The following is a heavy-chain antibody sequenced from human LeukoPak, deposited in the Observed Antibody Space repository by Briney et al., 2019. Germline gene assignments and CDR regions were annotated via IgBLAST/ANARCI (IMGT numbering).Heavy chain of an antibody. CDR1: GYTFTSYG. CDR2: ISAYNSNT. V-gene: IGHV1-18*01. Sequence: ASVKVSCKASGYTFTSYGISWVRQAPGQGLEWMGWISAYNSNTNYAQKLQGRVTMTTDTSASTAYMELRSLRSDDTAVYYCGGDSLELLLIYYFDFWGQGTLVTVSS. J-gene: IGHJ4*02. CDR3: GGDSLELLLIYYFDF. D-gene: IGHD3-10*01.